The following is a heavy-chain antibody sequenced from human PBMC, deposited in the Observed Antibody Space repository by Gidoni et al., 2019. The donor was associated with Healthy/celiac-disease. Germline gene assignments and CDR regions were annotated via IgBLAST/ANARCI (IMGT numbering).Heavy chain of an antibody. CDR1: GYSFTSYW. V-gene: IGHV5-51*01. J-gene: IGHJ6*02. D-gene: IGHD3-10*01. CDR2: IYPGDSDT. Sequence: EVQLVQSGAEVKKPGESLKISCKGSGYSFTSYWIGWVRQMPGKGLEWMGIIYPGDSDTRYSPSFQGQVTISADKSISTAYLQWSSLKASDTAMYYCARLDKYGSGSYYKPQYYYYGMDVWGQGTTVTVSS. CDR3: ARLDKYGSGSYYKPQYYYYGMDV.